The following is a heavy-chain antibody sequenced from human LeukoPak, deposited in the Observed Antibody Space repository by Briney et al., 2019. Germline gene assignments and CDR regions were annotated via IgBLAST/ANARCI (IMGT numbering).Heavy chain of an antibody. CDR2: IQYDGSIK. CDR3: AKISGPMTTDIIFDD. V-gene: IGHV3-30*02. D-gene: IGHD4-17*01. Sequence: GGSLRLSCAGSGFTFSSYGMHWVRQAPGKGLEWVAFIQYDGSIKYYVDSVKGRFTISRDNSKNTLYLQMNSLRPEDTALYYCAKISGPMTTDIIFDDWGQGTLVTVCS. J-gene: IGHJ4*02. CDR1: GFTFSSYG.